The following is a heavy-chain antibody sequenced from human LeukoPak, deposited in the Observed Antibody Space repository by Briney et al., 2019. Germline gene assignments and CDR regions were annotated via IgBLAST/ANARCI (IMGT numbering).Heavy chain of an antibody. CDR3: ARNGGSYSFDY. CDR1: GGSISSYY. V-gene: IGHV4-59*01. J-gene: IGHJ4*02. Sequence: PSETLSLTCTVSGGSISSYYWSWIRQPPGKGLEWIGYIYYSGSTNYNPSLKSRVTISVDTSKNQFSLKPTSVTAAETAVYYCARNGGSYSFDYWGQGTLVTVSS. CDR2: IYYSGST. D-gene: IGHD1-26*01.